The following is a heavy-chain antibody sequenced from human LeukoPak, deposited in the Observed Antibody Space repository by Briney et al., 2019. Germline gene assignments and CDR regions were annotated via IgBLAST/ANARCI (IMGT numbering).Heavy chain of an antibody. CDR3: AKGKTVAGTGGHNFDY. J-gene: IGHJ4*02. D-gene: IGHD6-19*01. V-gene: IGHV4-38-2*02. Sequence: SETLSLTCTVSGYSISSGYYWGWIRQSPGKGLEWIGNIFHSGSTYYNPSLKSRVTMSVDTSKNQSSLKLSSVTAADTALYYCAKGKTVAGTGGHNFDYWGQGTLVTVSS. CDR1: GYSISSGYY. CDR2: IFHSGST.